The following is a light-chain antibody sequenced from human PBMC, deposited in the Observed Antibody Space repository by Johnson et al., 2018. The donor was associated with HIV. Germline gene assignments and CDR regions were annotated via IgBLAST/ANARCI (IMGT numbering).Light chain of an antibody. V-gene: IGLV1-51*01. Sequence: QSVLTQPPSVSAAPGQKVTISCSGSSSNIGNNYVSWYQQVPGAAPKLLIYDNGKRPSGIPDRFSGSKSGTSATLGITGLRTGDEADYYCGTWDSSLSAGRGVFGTGTKVTVL. CDR1: SSNIGNNY. CDR2: DNG. CDR3: GTWDSSLSAGRGV. J-gene: IGLJ1*01.